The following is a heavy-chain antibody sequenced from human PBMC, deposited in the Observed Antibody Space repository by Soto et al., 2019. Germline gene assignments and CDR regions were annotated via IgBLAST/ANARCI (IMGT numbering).Heavy chain of an antibody. CDR1: GFTFSNYG. CDR2: IWYDGSNK. Sequence: QVQLVESGGGVVQPGRSLRLSCVASGFTFSNYGMHWVRQAPGKGPEWVAGIWYDGSNKDYADSVKGRFTISRDNSRNTLYLQMNSLRAEDTAVYYCASALETGDYWGQGTLVTVSS. D-gene: IGHD3-10*01. CDR3: ASALETGDY. J-gene: IGHJ4*02. V-gene: IGHV3-33*01.